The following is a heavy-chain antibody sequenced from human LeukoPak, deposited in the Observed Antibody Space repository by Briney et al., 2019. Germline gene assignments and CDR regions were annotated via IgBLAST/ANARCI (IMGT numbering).Heavy chain of an antibody. D-gene: IGHD3-10*01. V-gene: IGHV3-33*01. CDR1: GFTFSSYG. Sequence: GGSLRLSWEAPGFTFSSYGMHWVRQAPGKGLGWVAVIWYDGSNKYYADSVKGRFTISRDNSKNTLYLQINSLRAEDTAVYYCASLYGSGSSLFDYWGQGTLVTVSS. CDR2: IWYDGSNK. CDR3: ASLYGSGSSLFDY. J-gene: IGHJ4*02.